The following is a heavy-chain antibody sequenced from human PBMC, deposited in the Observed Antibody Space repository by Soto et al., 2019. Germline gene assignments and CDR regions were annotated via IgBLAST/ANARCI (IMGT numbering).Heavy chain of an antibody. CDR2: IVVGSGST. Sequence: GASVKVSCKASGFTFTISAMRWVRQARGQRLEWIGWIVVGSGSTSYAQKFQGRVTMTRDTSTSTVYMELSSLRSEDTAVYYCASTMRAARFDYWGQGTLVTVSS. V-gene: IGHV1-58*02. CDR3: ASTMRAARFDY. D-gene: IGHD6-6*01. CDR1: GFTFTISA. J-gene: IGHJ4*02.